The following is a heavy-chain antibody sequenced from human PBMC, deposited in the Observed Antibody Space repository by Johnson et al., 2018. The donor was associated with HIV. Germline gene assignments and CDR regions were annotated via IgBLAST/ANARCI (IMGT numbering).Heavy chain of an antibody. CDR3: ARVDGGWTAFDI. CDR1: GFTFNTYA. D-gene: IGHD2-15*01. CDR2: ISYDGSNK. J-gene: IGHJ3*02. Sequence: QVQLVESGGGVVQPGRSLRLSCAASGFTFNTYAMHWVRQAPGTGLEWVAVISYDGSNKYYADSVKGRFTISRDNSKNTLYLQMNSLRAEDTAVYYCARVDGGWTAFDIWGQGTMVTVSS. V-gene: IGHV3-30*04.